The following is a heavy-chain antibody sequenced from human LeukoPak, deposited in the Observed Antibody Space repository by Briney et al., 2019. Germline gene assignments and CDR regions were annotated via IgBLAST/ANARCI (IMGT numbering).Heavy chain of an antibody. D-gene: IGHD6-19*01. CDR2: ISGSGGST. J-gene: IGHJ4*02. Sequence: GGSLRLSCAASGFIFSHYVMSWVRQAPGKGLEWVSGISGSGGSTYYADSVKGRFTISRDNSKSTLYVQMNSLRAEDTAVYYCAKEQSSGRYVWGQGTLVTVSS. CDR1: GFIFSHYV. V-gene: IGHV3-23*01. CDR3: AKEQSSGRYV.